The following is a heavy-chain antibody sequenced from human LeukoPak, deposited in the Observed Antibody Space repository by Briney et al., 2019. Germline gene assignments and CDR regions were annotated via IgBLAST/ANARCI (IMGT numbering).Heavy chain of an antibody. CDR2: IYYSGST. CDR3: ARELVATVVTPDAFDI. V-gene: IGHV4-59*01. J-gene: IGHJ3*02. Sequence: PSETLSLTCTVSGGSISSYYWSWIRKPPGKGLEWIGYIYYSGSTNYNPSLKSRVTISVDTSKNQFSLKLSSVTAADTAVYYCARELVATVVTPDAFDIWGQGTMVTVSS. CDR1: GGSISSYY. D-gene: IGHD4-23*01.